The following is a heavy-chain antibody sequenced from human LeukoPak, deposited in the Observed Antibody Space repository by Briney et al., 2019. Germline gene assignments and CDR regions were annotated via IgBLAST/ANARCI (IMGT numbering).Heavy chain of an antibody. CDR2: IIRGLGIS. CDR3: ASARQRHCTNGVCPSLTDS. J-gene: IGHJ4*02. Sequence: SVKVSCKASGGTFSSYAINWVRQAPGQGLEWMGRIIRGLGISNYAQRFQGRVTITADKSTSTTYMELSSLRSEDTAVYYCASARQRHCTNGVCPSLTDSWGQGTLVTVSS. V-gene: IGHV1-69*04. CDR1: GGTFSSYA. D-gene: IGHD2-8*01.